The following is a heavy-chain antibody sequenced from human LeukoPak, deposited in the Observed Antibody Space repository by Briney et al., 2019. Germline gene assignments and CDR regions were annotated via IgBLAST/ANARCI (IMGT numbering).Heavy chain of an antibody. J-gene: IGHJ4*02. V-gene: IGHV3-23*01. D-gene: IGHD6-19*01. CDR2: ISGSGGST. Sequence: GGSLRLSCAGSGYTFSSYAMSWVRQAPGKGLEWVSAISGSGGSTYYADSVKGRFTISRDNSKNTLYLQMNSLRAEDTAVYYCARGGAVLVAVAGYFDYWGRGTLVTVSS. CDR1: GYTFSSYA. CDR3: ARGGAVLVAVAGYFDY.